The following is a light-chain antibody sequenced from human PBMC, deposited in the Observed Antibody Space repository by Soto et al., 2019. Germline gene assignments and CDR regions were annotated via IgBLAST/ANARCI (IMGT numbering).Light chain of an antibody. CDR1: QSIRYY. CDR2: GAS. Sequence: DIQLTQSPPTLSASVGDRVTITCRASQSIRYYLAWYQQMPGKAPKLLIYGASSLQSGVPSRFSGSGSGTEFTLTISSLQPDDFATYYCQQYNSYSTFGQGTKVDIK. J-gene: IGKJ1*01. CDR3: QQYNSYST. V-gene: IGKV1-5*01.